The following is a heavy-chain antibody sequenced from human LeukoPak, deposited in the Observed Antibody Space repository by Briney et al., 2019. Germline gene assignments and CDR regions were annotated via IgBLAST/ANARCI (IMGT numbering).Heavy chain of an antibody. CDR3: AKHSYGLVDY. J-gene: IGHJ4*02. CDR1: GASISNTSYY. Sequence: NPSETLSLTCTVSGASISNTSYYWGWIRQPPGKGLEWIGNIYKSGTIYYNPSLKSRVTISVDTSKNQFSLKLSSVTAADTAVYYCAKHSYGLVDYWGQGALVTVSS. V-gene: IGHV4-39*01. D-gene: IGHD5-18*01. CDR2: IYKSGTI.